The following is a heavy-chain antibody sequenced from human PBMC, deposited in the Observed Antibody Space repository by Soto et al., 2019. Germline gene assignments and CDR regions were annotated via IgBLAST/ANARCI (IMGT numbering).Heavy chain of an antibody. CDR2: ISASGSTI. V-gene: IGHV3-48*02. CDR3: ARERYNSGLNYY. CDR1: GIAFSSSG. D-gene: IGHD6-19*01. Sequence: GGSLRLSCAASGIAFSSSGMSWVRQAPGKGLEWVSYISASGSTIYYADSVQGRFTISRDNAKNSVYLQMNSLRDEDTAVYFCARERYNSGLNYYWGQGTLVTVSS. J-gene: IGHJ4*02.